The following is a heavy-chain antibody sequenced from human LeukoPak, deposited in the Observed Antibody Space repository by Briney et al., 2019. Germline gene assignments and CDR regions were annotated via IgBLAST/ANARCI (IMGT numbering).Heavy chain of an antibody. CDR2: IKQDGSEK. Sequence: PGGSLRLSCAASGFTFTTYWMSWVRQAPGKGLEWVADIKQDGSEKYYVDSVKGRFTISRDNAKNSLYLQMNSLRPEDTAVYYCAREWYYYDNSGYYGYWGQGTLVTVSS. CDR1: GFTFTTYW. CDR3: AREWYYYDNSGYYGY. D-gene: IGHD3-22*01. J-gene: IGHJ4*02. V-gene: IGHV3-7*01.